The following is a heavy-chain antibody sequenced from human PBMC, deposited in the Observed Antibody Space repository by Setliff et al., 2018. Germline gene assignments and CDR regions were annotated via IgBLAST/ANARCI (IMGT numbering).Heavy chain of an antibody. V-gene: IGHV4-4*07. CDR3: TRGRQNYYYMDV. J-gene: IGHJ6*03. CDR1: GGSVTSYY. Sequence: SQTLSLTCTVSGGSVTSYYWSWIRQAAGKGLEWVGRISSNGRTNYNPSLEGRVSMSVDTSKNQISLHLTSMTTADTALYYCTRGRQNYYYMDVWGKGTTVTVSS. CDR2: ISSNGRT.